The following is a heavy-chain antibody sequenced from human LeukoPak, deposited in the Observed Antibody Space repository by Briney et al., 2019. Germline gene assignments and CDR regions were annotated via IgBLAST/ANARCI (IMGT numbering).Heavy chain of an antibody. V-gene: IGHV1-46*01. CDR1: GYTFTSYY. CDR2: INPSGGST. D-gene: IGHD3-3*01. CDR3: ARDRDFWSGPIDF. J-gene: IGHJ4*02. Sequence: ASVKVSCKASGYTFTSYYMHWVRQAPGQGPEWMGIINPSGGSTSYAQKFQGRVTMTKDTSTSSVYMELSSLTSEDTAVYYCARDRDFWSGPIDFWGQGTLVTVSS.